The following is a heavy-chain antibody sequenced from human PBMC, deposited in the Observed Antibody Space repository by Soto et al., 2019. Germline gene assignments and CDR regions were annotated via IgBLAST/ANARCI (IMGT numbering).Heavy chain of an antibody. CDR1: GDSVSSNSAA. D-gene: IGHD3-3*01. CDR3: AREEIFGVVNYYYYGMDV. V-gene: IGHV6-1*01. J-gene: IGHJ6*02. CDR2: TYYRSKWYN. Sequence: KQSQTLSLTCAISGDSVSSNSAAWNWIRQSPSRGLEWLGRTYYRSKWYNDYAVSVKSRITINPDTSKNQFSLQLNSVTPEDTAVYYCAREEIFGVVNYYYYGMDVWGQGTTVTVSS.